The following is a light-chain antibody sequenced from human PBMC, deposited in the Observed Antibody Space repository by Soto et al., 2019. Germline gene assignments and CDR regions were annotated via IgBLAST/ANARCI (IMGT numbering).Light chain of an antibody. CDR3: QQRYRTPLP. CDR1: QSISSY. CDR2: AAS. Sequence: DLQMTQSPSSLSASVGDRVTITCRASQSISSYLNWYQQKPGKAPKFLIYAASSLQSGVPSRFSGIASTTDFTLTIRSLQPAEFATYYCQQRYRTPLPFGGGAKVAIK. J-gene: IGKJ4*01. V-gene: IGKV1-39*01.